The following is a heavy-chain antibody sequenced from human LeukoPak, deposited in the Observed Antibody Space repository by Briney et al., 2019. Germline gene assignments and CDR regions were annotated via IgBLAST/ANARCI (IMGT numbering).Heavy chain of an antibody. D-gene: IGHD3-22*01. CDR1: GYTLTELS. V-gene: IGHV1-24*01. Sequence: ASVKVSCKVSGYTLTELSMHWVRQAPGKGLEWKGGFDPEDGETIYAQKSQGRVTMTEDTSTDTAYMELSSLRSEDTAVYYCATGLGRPEAYYYDSRGLDFDYWGQGTLVTVSS. J-gene: IGHJ4*02. CDR3: ATGLGRPEAYYYDSRGLDFDY. CDR2: FDPEDGET.